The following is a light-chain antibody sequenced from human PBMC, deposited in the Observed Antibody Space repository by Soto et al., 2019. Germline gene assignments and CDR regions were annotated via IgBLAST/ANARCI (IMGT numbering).Light chain of an antibody. Sequence: EIVMTQSPATLSVSPGESATLSCRSSQNIRNNLAWYQQKPGQAPRLLIYGASNRATGIPDRFSGSGSGTDFTLTISRLEPEDFAVYYCQQYNNWPSLTFGGGTKVDIK. CDR2: GAS. V-gene: IGKV3D-15*01. CDR1: QNIRNN. CDR3: QQYNNWPSLT. J-gene: IGKJ4*01.